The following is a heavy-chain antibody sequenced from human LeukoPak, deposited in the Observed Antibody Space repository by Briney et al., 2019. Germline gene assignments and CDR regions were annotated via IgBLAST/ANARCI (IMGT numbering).Heavy chain of an antibody. V-gene: IGHV3-21*01. D-gene: IGHD6-19*01. Sequence: KPGGSLRLSCAASGFTFSSYSVNWVRQAPGKGLEWVSSISSSSSYIYYADSVKGRFTISRDNAKNSLYLQMNSLRAEGTAVYYCARDKEYSSGWYSSPVDYWGQGTLVTVSS. J-gene: IGHJ4*02. CDR1: GFTFSSYS. CDR3: ARDKEYSSGWYSSPVDY. CDR2: ISSSSSYI.